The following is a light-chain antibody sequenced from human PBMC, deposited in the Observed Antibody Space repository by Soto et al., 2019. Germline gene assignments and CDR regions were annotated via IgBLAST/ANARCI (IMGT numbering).Light chain of an antibody. J-gene: IGLJ1*01. Sequence: QSVLTKPPSASGSHGQSVTISCTGTSSDVGGYNYVSWYQQHPGKAPKLMIYEVSKRPSGVPDRFSGSKSGNTASLTVSGLQAEDEADYYCSSYAGSFYVFGTGTKVTVL. CDR1: SSDVGGYNY. CDR2: EVS. V-gene: IGLV2-8*01. CDR3: SSYAGSFYV.